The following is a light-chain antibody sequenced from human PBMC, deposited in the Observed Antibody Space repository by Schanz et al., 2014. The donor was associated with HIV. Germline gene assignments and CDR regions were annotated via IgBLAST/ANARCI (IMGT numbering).Light chain of an antibody. CDR3: SSYTSSSTLEV. J-gene: IGLJ1*01. CDR1: SGDVGRYDY. CDR2: DVT. V-gene: IGLV2-14*03. Sequence: QSALTQPASVSGSLGQSITISCTGTSGDVGRYDYVSWYQQHPGQAPKLLIYDVTYRPSGISNRFSGSKSGYTASLTISGLQAEDEADYYCSSYTSSSTLEVFGTGTKLTVL.